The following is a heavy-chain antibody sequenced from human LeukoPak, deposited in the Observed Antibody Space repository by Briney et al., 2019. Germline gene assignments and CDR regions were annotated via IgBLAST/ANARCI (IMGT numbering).Heavy chain of an antibody. Sequence: GASVKVSCKASGYTFTSYYMHWVRQAPGQGLESMGIINPSGGSTSYAQKFQGRVTMTRDMSTSTVYMELSSLRSEDTAVYYCARDLMVRGVIGAFDIWGQGTMVTVSS. CDR3: ARDLMVRGVIGAFDI. V-gene: IGHV1-46*01. J-gene: IGHJ3*02. D-gene: IGHD3-10*01. CDR2: INPSGGST. CDR1: GYTFTSYY.